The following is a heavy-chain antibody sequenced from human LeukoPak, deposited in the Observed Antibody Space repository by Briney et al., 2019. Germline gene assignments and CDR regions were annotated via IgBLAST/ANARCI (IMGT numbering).Heavy chain of an antibody. Sequence: ASVKVSCKASGYTFTSYDISWVRQAPGQGLEWMGGIIPIFGTANYAQKFQGRVTITADESTSTAYMELSSLRSEDTAVYYCAREGLLEWEPRGYFDYWGQGTLVTVSS. J-gene: IGHJ4*02. D-gene: IGHD1-26*01. CDR2: IIPIFGTA. CDR1: GYTFTSYD. CDR3: AREGLLEWEPRGYFDY. V-gene: IGHV1-69*13.